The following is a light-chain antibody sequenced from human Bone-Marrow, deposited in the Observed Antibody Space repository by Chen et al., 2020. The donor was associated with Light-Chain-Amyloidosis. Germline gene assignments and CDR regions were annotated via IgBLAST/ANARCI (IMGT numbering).Light chain of an antibody. CDR3: QVWDRSSDRPV. J-gene: IGLJ3*02. V-gene: IGLV3-21*02. Sequence: SYVLTQPSSVSVAPGQTPTIACGGNNIGSTTAHWYQQTPGQAPLLVVYDDSARPSGIPERLSGSNSGNTATLTVGRVEAGDEADYYCQVWDRSSDRPVFGGGTKLTVL. CDR2: DDS. CDR1: NIGSTT.